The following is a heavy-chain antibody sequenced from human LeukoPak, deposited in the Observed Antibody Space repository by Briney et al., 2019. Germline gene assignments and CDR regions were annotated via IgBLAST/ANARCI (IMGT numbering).Heavy chain of an antibody. CDR1: GYTFTDYF. D-gene: IGHD5-12*01. V-gene: IGHV1-2*02. J-gene: IGHJ5*02. Sequence: ASVKVSCKASGYTFTDYFMHWVRQAPGQGLEWMGWINPNNGETNYAQKFQGGVTMTSYTSISTAYMELSRLTSDDTAVYYCARDGYSGYHYHDWFDPWGQGTLVTVSS. CDR3: ARDGYSGYHYHDWFDP. CDR2: INPNNGET.